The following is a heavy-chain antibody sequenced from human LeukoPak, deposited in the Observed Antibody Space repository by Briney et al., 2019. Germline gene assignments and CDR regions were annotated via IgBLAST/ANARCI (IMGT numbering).Heavy chain of an antibody. Sequence: SETLSLTCTASGDSISSYYWSWIRQPPGKELEWIGSISYSGPTNYNPSLKSRVTISVDTSKNQFSLKLSSVTAADTAVYYCARRRVEMATLTEDNWLDPWGQGTLVTVSS. J-gene: IGHJ5*02. D-gene: IGHD5-24*01. V-gene: IGHV4-59*08. CDR3: ARRRVEMATLTEDNWLDP. CDR1: GDSISSYY. CDR2: ISYSGPT.